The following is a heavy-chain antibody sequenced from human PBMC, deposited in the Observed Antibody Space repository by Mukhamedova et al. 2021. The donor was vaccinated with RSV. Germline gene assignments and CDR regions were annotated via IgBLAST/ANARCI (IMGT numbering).Heavy chain of an antibody. CDR3: ARGRKQQLIRTFYDWFDP. Sequence: GEINDSRSTNHNPSLKSRVTISVDRSKNQFSLNLSSVTAADTAVYYCARGRKQQLIRTFYDWFDPWGQGTLVTVSS. CDR2: INDSRST. V-gene: IGHV4-34*01. D-gene: IGHD1/OR15-1a*01. J-gene: IGHJ5*02.